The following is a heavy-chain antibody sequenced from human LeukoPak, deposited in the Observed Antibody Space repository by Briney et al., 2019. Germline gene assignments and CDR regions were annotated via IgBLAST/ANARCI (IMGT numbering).Heavy chain of an antibody. CDR2: ISAYNGNT. D-gene: IGHD6-19*01. CDR3: ARDIALLLGIAVAGPFDY. J-gene: IGHJ4*02. CDR1: GYTFTSYG. V-gene: IGHV1-18*01. Sequence: GASVKVSCKASGYTFTSYGISSVRQAPGQGLEWMGWISAYNGNTNYAQKLQGRVTMTTDTSTSTAYMELRSLRSDDTAVYYCARDIALLLGIAVAGPFDYWGQGTLVTVSS.